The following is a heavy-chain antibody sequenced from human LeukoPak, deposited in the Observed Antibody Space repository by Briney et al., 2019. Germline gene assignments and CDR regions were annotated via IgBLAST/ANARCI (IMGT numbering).Heavy chain of an antibody. CDR1: GGSFSGYY. CDR2: INHSGST. D-gene: IGHD3-3*01. CDR3: ARVITIFGVGTYYSDY. V-gene: IGHV4-34*01. Sequence: SSETLSLTCAVYGGSFSGYYWSWIRQPPGKGLEWIGEINHSGSTNHNPSLKSRVTISVDTSKNQFSLKLSSVTAADTAVYYCARVITIFGVGTYYSDYWGQGTLVTVSS. J-gene: IGHJ4*02.